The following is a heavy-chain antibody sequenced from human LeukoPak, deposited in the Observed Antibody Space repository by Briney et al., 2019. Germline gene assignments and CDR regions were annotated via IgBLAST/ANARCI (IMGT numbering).Heavy chain of an antibody. Sequence: GGSLRLSCAASGFTFSDYYMSWIRQAPGKGREWVSYISSSSSYTNYADSVKGRFTISRDNAKNSVYLQMNSLRAEDTAVYYCARSYGSGSLDYWGQGTMVTVSS. CDR1: GFTFSDYY. J-gene: IGHJ4*02. CDR3: ARSYGSGSLDY. V-gene: IGHV3-11*03. CDR2: ISSSSSYT. D-gene: IGHD3-10*01.